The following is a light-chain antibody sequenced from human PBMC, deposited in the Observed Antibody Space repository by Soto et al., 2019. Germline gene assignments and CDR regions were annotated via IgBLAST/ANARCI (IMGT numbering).Light chain of an antibody. CDR1: QDISNY. Sequence: DTQMTQSPSSMCASVGDRVTITCQASQDISNYLNWYQQKPGKDPKLLIYDASNLEAGVPSRFTGSGSGTDFTLTINSLQPEDCATDYCQQRYSSPTTFGQGTRVEIK. CDR2: DAS. J-gene: IGKJ5*01. CDR3: QQRYSSPTT. V-gene: IGKV1-33*01.